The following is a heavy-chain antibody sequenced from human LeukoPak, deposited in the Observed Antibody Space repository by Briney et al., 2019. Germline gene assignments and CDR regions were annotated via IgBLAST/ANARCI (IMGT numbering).Heavy chain of an antibody. J-gene: IGHJ3*02. CDR2: INQIGSEK. CDR3: ARDKEEMVRAPYAFGI. Sequence: GGSLRLSCAASGFTFSKYWMTWVRQAPGKGLEWVANINQIGSEKYYVDSVKGRFTMSRDNAENSMYLQMNSLRDEDTAVYYCARDKEEMVRAPYAFGIWGQGTMVTVSS. D-gene: IGHD3-10*01. V-gene: IGHV3-7*01. CDR1: GFTFSKYW.